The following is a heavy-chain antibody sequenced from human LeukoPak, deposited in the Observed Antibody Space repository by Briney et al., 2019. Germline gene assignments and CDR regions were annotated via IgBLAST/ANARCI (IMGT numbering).Heavy chain of an antibody. V-gene: IGHV4-39*02. CDR2: IDYSCTT. CDR1: GGSISSSSYY. Sequence: PSESLSLTCTVSGGSISSSSYYWGWIRQPPGKGLELLGSIDYSCTTYYNPSLTTRQTTSLDTSSNWFSLQLSSVTAAGTAVYYCARETPYGPWGQGTLVTVSS. D-gene: IGHD4-17*01. J-gene: IGHJ5*02. CDR3: ARETPYGP.